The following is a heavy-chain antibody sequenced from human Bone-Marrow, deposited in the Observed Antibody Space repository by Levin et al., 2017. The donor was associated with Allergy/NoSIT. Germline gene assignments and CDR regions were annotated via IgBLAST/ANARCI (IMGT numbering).Heavy chain of an antibody. CDR1: GFTFSSYG. Sequence: PGGSLRLSCAASGFTFSSYGMHWVRQAPGKGLEWVAVIWYDGSNKYYADSVKGRFTISRDNSKNTLYLQMNSLRAEDTAVYYCARDGDYRYYFDYWGQGTLVTVSS. D-gene: IGHD4-17*01. CDR3: ARDGDYRYYFDY. J-gene: IGHJ4*02. CDR2: IWYDGSNK. V-gene: IGHV3-33*01.